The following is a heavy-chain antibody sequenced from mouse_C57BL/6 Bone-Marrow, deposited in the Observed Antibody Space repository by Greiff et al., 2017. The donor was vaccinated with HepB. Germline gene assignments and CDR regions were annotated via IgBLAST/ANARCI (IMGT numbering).Heavy chain of an antibody. J-gene: IGHJ2*01. CDR3: AREGDYSNYVPLYYFDY. Sequence: EVKVVESGGGLVKPGGSLKLSCAASGFTFSSYAMSWVRQTPEKRLEWVATISDGGSYTYYPDNVKGRFTISRDNAKNNLYLQMSHLKSEDTAMYYCAREGDYSNYVPLYYFDYWGQGTTLTVSS. D-gene: IGHD2-5*01. CDR2: ISDGGSYT. CDR1: GFTFSSYA. V-gene: IGHV5-4*01.